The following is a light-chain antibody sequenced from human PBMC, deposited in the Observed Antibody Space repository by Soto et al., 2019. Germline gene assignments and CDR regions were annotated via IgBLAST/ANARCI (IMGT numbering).Light chain of an antibody. CDR3: QQSYSTPRT. Sequence: DIQMTQSPSSLSASVGDRVTITCRASQSISSYLNWYQQKPGKASKLLIYGASSLKSVVPSRFSCSGSGTDFSLTISSLQPECFATYYCQQSYSTPRTFGQGTKVEIK. CDR1: QSISSY. V-gene: IGKV1-39*01. J-gene: IGKJ1*01. CDR2: GAS.